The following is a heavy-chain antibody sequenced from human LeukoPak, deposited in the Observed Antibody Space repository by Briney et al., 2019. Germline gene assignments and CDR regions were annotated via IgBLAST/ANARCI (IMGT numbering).Heavy chain of an antibody. CDR1: GGTFISYA. CDR3: ARAPNYIAVDTL. Sequence: SVKVSSKASGGTFISYAISWVRQAPGQGLEWMGGIIPIFGTANYAQKFQGRVTITADESTSTAYMELSSLRSEDTAVYYCARAPNYIAVDTLWGQGTLVTVSS. V-gene: IGHV1-69*13. D-gene: IGHD6-19*01. CDR2: IIPIFGTA. J-gene: IGHJ4*02.